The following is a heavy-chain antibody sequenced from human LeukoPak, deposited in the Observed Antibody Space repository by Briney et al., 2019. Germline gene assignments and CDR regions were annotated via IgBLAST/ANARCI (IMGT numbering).Heavy chain of an antibody. CDR1: GFTFGSSG. CDR2: IKQDGSEK. V-gene: IGHV3-7*03. Sequence: GGSLRLSCAASGFTFGSSGMSWVRQAPGKGLEWVANIKQDGSEKYYVDSVKGRFTISRDNDKNSLYLQMNSLRTEDTAVYYCTSKGLGMVPDAFDIWGQGTMVTVSS. CDR3: TSKGLGMVPDAFDI. D-gene: IGHD7-27*01. J-gene: IGHJ3*02.